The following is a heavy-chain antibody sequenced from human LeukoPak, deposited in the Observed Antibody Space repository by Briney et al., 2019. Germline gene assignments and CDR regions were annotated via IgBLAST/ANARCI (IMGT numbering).Heavy chain of an antibody. Sequence: GGSLRLSCAASGFTLSSYGMHWVRQAPGKGLEWVAVISYDGSNKIYADSVRGRFTISRDNSKNTLYLQMNSLRAEDTAVYYCATSPVYCSGGTCHSGYYGVDVWGQGTTVTVSS. D-gene: IGHD2-15*01. CDR1: GFTLSSYG. CDR3: ATSPVYCSGGTCHSGYYGVDV. J-gene: IGHJ6*02. CDR2: ISYDGSNK. V-gene: IGHV3-30*03.